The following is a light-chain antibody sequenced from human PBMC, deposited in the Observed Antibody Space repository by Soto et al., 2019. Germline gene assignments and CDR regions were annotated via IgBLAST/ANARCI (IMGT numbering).Light chain of an antibody. J-gene: IGKJ4*01. CDR1: QSVSSTY. CDR3: QQYGSSPLT. CDR2: GAS. V-gene: IGKV3-20*01. Sequence: EIVLTQSPGTLSLSPGERATLSGRASQSVSSTYLAWYQQKPGQASRLLIYGASSRATGIPDRFSGSGSGTDFTLTISRLEPEDFAVYYCQQYGSSPLTFGGGTKVDIK.